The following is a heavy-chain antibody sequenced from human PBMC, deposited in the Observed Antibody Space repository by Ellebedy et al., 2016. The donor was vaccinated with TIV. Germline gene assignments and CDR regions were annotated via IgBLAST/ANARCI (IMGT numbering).Heavy chain of an antibody. CDR3: ARVNDILTGSPFDY. D-gene: IGHD3-9*01. Sequence: SQTLSLTXXVSGDTISSDTAAWDWIRQSPSGGLAWLGRTYFRSQWYNVYASAVKSRITISPDTSKNQFSLQLHSVTPEDTAVYYCARVNDILTGSPFDYWGQGTQVTVSS. CDR1: GDTISSDTAA. V-gene: IGHV6-1*01. J-gene: IGHJ4*02. CDR2: TYFRSQWYN.